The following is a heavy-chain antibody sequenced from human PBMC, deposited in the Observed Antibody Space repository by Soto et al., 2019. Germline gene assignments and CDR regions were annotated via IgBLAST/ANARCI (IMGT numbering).Heavy chain of an antibody. CDR3: ARNNYYGSGSVY. V-gene: IGHV2-5*02. D-gene: IGHD3-10*01. CDR1: GFSLNTGGVG. J-gene: IGHJ4*02. CDR2: IYWDNDK. Sequence: QITLKESGPPLVKPTQTLTLTCAFSGFSLNTGGVGVGWIRQPPGKALEWLALIYWDNDKRYSPSLKSRLTITKDTPKNHVVLMMTDMDPVDTATYYCARNNYYGSGSVYWGQGTLVTVSS.